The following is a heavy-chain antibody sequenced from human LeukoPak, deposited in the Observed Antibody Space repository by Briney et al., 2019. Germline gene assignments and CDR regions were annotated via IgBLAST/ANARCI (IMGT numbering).Heavy chain of an antibody. CDR1: GGSISSYY. CDR3: ARGPSPKYVWGSYDAFDI. Sequence: KPSETLSLTCTVSGGSISSYYWSWIRQPAGKGLEWIGRIYTSGSTNYNPSLKSRVTMSVDTSKNQFSLKLSSVTAADTAVYYCARGPSPKYVWGSYDAFDIWGQGTMVTVSS. V-gene: IGHV4-4*07. D-gene: IGHD3-16*01. J-gene: IGHJ3*02. CDR2: IYTSGST.